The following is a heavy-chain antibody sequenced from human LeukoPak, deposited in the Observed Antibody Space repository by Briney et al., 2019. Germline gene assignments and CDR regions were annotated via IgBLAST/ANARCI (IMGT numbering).Heavy chain of an antibody. CDR3: ARVTPGSRDGYNYMYRYYYYYYMDV. J-gene: IGHJ6*03. D-gene: IGHD5-24*01. V-gene: IGHV4-34*01. CDR1: GGSFSGYY. CDR2: INHSGST. Sequence: PSETLSLTCAVYGGSFSGYYWSWIRQPPGKGLEWIGEINHSGSTNYNPSLKSRVTISVDTSKNQFSLKLSSVTAADTAVYYCARVTPGSRDGYNYMYRYYYYYYMDVWGKGTTVTVSS.